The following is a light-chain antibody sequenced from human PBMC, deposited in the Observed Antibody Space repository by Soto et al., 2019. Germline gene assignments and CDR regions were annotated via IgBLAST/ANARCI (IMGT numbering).Light chain of an antibody. Sequence: DIQMTQSPSSLSASVGDRVTITCRASQSISSYLNRYQQKPGKAPKLLIYAASSLQSGVTSRFSGSGSRTHFTLTISSLQPEDFATYYFQPSYSTPRTLGEGTKVQIK. V-gene: IGKV1-39*01. CDR1: QSISSY. J-gene: IGKJ1*01. CDR2: AAS. CDR3: QPSYSTPRT.